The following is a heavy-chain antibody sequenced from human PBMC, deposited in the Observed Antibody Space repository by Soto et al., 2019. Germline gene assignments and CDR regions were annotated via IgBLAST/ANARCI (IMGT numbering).Heavy chain of an antibody. CDR2: ISAYNGNT. V-gene: IGHV1-18*04. CDR3: TSQSSSSGQGY. D-gene: IGHD6-6*01. CDR1: GYTFTSYG. Sequence: QVQLVQSGAEVKKPGASVKVSCKASGYTFTSYGISWVRQAPGQGIEWMGWISAYNGNTNYEQKIQGQYTMTTEPATSKAYKETRSLRSEDTAVYYFTSQSSSSGQGYWGQGTLVTVSS. J-gene: IGHJ4*02.